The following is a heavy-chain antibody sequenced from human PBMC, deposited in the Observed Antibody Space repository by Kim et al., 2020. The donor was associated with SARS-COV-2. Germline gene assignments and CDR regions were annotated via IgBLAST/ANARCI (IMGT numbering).Heavy chain of an antibody. J-gene: IGHJ4*01. CDR1: GFTFSSYA. CDR3: AEEDGDFDY. V-gene: IGHV3-30-3*01. D-gene: IGHD4-17*01. CDR2: ISYDGSNK. Sequence: GGSLRLSCAASGFTFSSYAMHWVRQAPGKGLEWVSVISYDGSNKYYADSVKGRFTISRDNTKNTLYLQMNSLRAEDTAVYYCAEEDGDFDYWGNGSLVTV.